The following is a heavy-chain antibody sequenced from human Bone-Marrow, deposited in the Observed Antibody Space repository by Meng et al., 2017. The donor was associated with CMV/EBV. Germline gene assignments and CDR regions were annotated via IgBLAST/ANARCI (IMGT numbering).Heavy chain of an antibody. Sequence: GESLKISCAASGFTFSSYGMHWVRQAPGKGLEWVAVIWYDGSNKYYADSVKGRFTISRDNSKNTLYLQMNSLRAEDTAVYYCAKDGSRYYYGMDVWGQGNTVTVSS. CDR1: GFTFSSYG. CDR2: IWYDGSNK. V-gene: IGHV3-33*06. D-gene: IGHD1-26*01. J-gene: IGHJ6*02. CDR3: AKDGSRYYYGMDV.